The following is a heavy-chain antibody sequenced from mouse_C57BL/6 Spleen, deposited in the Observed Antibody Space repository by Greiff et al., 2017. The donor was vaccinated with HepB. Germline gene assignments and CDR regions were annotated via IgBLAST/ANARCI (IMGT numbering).Heavy chain of an antibody. CDR3: ARRGRDFSWYFDV. CDR2: ISSGGSYT. V-gene: IGHV5-6*01. J-gene: IGHJ1*03. CDR1: GFTFSSYG. Sequence: DVQLVESGGDLVKPGGSLKLSCAASGFTFSSYGMSWVRQTPDKRLEWVATISSGGSYTYYPDSVKGRFTISRDNAKNTLYLQMSSLKSEDTAMYYCARRGRDFSWYFDVWGTGTTVTVSS. D-gene: IGHD3-3*01.